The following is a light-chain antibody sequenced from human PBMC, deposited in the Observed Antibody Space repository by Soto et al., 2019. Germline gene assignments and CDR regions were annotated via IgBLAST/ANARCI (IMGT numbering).Light chain of an antibody. V-gene: IGKV3-11*01. CDR2: DAS. J-gene: IGKJ1*01. CDR1: QSVSSY. Sequence: IVLTQSPATLSLSPGERATVSCRASQSVSSYLAWYQQKPGQAPRLLIYDASNRATGITARFSGSGSGTEFTLTISSLQSEDFAVYYCQPYNNWPKTVGPVTKVEIK. CDR3: QPYNNWPKT.